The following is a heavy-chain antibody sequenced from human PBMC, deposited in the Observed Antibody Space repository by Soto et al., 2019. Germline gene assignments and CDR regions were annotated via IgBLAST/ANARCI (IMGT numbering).Heavy chain of an antibody. Sequence: EVQLVESGGGLVQPGGSLRLSCAASGFSVSTNYMSWVRQAPGAGLEWVSVIYSGGTTYYADSVKGRFTISRDNSKNTLYLQMNSLRAEDTAVYYCARDAPSLYNWNDYYCGQGTLVTVSS. CDR3: ARDAPSLYNWNDYY. D-gene: IGHD1-20*01. J-gene: IGHJ4*02. CDR2: IYSGGTT. CDR1: GFSVSTNY. V-gene: IGHV3-66*01.